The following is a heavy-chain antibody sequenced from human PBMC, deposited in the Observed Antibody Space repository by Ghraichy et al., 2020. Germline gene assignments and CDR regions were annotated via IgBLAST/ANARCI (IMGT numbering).Heavy chain of an antibody. CDR2: IYYSGST. J-gene: IGHJ4*02. CDR1: GGSISSGGYY. V-gene: IGHV4-31*03. CDR3: ARDQLGICDS. D-gene: IGHD1-1*01. Sequence: SETLSLTCTVSGGSISSGGYYWSWIRQHPGKGLEWIGYIYYSGSTYYNPSLKSRVTISVDTSKNQFSLKLSSVTAADTPVYFCARDQLGICDSWGQGTLVTVSS.